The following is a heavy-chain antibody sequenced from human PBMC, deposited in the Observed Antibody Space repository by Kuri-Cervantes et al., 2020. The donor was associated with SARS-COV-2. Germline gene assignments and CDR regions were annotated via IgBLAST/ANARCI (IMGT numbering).Heavy chain of an antibody. CDR3: ARYSSSFFDY. J-gene: IGHJ4*02. V-gene: IGHV4-59*12. CDR1: GGSISSYY. CDR2: IYYSGSN. D-gene: IGHD6-6*01. Sequence: SETLSLTCTVSGGSISSYYWSWIRQPPGKGLEWIGYIYYSGSNNYYPSLKIRVTISVYTSKNQFSLKLSSVTAADTAVYYCARYSSSFFDYWGQGTLVTVSS.